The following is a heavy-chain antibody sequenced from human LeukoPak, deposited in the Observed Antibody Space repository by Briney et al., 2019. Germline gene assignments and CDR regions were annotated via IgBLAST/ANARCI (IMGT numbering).Heavy chain of an antibody. J-gene: IGHJ3*02. D-gene: IGHD3-3*01. CDR3: ARDTGYYDFWSGYFYENAFDI. CDR1: GYTFTSYA. V-gene: IGHV7-4-1*02. CDR2: INTNTGNP. Sequence: ASVKVSCKASGYTFTSYAMNWVRQAPGQGLEWMGWINTNTGNPTYAQGFTGRFVFSLDTSDSTAYLQISSLKAEDTAVYYCARDTGYYDFWSGYFYENAFDIWGQGTMVTVSS.